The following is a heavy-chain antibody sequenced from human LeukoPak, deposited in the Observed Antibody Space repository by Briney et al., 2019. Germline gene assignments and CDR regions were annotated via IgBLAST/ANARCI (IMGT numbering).Heavy chain of an antibody. Sequence: PGGSLRLSCAASGFTFSSYWMHWVRQAPGKGLVWVSRINSDGSSTSYADSVKGRFTISRDNAKNTLYLQMNSLRAEDTAVYYCARDKLVRRITIFAVVTPTHNWFDPWGQGTLVTVSS. CDR3: ARDKLVRRITIFAVVTPTHNWFDP. J-gene: IGHJ5*02. CDR1: GFTFSSYW. V-gene: IGHV3-74*01. CDR2: INSDGSST. D-gene: IGHD3-3*01.